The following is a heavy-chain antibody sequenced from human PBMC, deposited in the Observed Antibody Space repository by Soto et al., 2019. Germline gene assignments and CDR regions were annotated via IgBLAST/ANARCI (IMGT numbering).Heavy chain of an antibody. D-gene: IGHD3-10*01. CDR2: IYYSGST. Sequence: PSETLYLTCTVSGGSISSGDYYWSWIRQPPGKGLEWIGYIYYSGSTYYNPSLKSRVTISVDTSKNQFSLKLSPVTAADRAVYYCAATRVTMALGWFGLWGQGTLVTVSS. CDR3: AATRVTMALGWFGL. CDR1: GGSISSGDYY. V-gene: IGHV4-30-4*01. J-gene: IGHJ5*02.